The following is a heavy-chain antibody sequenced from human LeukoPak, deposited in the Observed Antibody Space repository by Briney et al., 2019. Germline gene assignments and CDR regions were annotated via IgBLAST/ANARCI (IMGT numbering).Heavy chain of an antibody. D-gene: IGHD3-10*01. J-gene: IGHJ6*03. CDR1: GYTFTSYA. CDR3: ARVGFPTYYYYMDV. CDR2: ININTGNP. Sequence: ASVKVSCKASGYTFTSYAMNWVRQAPGQGLEWMGWININTGNPTYAQRFTGRFVFSLDTSASTAYLQISSLKAEDTAMYYCARVGFPTYYYYMDVWGKGTTVTVSS. V-gene: IGHV7-4-1*02.